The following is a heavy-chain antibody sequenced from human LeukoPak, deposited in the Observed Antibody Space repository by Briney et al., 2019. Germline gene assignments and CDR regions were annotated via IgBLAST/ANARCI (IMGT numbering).Heavy chain of an antibody. CDR3: ARDYDIVESPEGHDVFDI. V-gene: IGHV3-30*02. D-gene: IGHD2-21*01. CDR1: GFTFSGYW. CDR2: IRYDGSNK. Sequence: PGGSLRLSCAASGFTFSGYWMHWVRQAPGKGLEWVAFIRYDGSNKYYADSVKGRFTISRDNSKNTLYLQMNSLRAEDTAVYYCARDYDIVESPEGHDVFDIWGQGTLVTVSS. J-gene: IGHJ3*02.